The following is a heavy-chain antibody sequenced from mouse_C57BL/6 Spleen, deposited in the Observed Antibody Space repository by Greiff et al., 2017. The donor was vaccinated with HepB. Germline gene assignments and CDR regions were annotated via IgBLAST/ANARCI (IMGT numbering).Heavy chain of an antibody. CDR2: IDPSDSYT. Sequence: QVQLQQPGAELVKPGASVKLSCKASGYTFTSYWMQWVKQRPGQGLEWIGEIDPSDSYTNYNQKFKGKATLTVDTFSSTAYMQRSILTSEDSAVYYCASALLRFAYWGQGTLVTVSA. D-gene: IGHD1-2*01. CDR1: GYTFTSYW. CDR3: ASALLRFAY. J-gene: IGHJ3*01. V-gene: IGHV1-50*01.